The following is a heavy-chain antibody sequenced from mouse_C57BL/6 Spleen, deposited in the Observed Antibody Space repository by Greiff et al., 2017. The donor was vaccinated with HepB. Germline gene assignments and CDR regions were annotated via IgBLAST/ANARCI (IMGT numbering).Heavy chain of an antibody. J-gene: IGHJ4*01. V-gene: IGHV2-6*01. CDR1: GFSLTSYG. CDR2: IWGVGST. CDR3: ASETGTGAMDY. D-gene: IGHD4-1*01. Sequence: VQVVESGPGLVAPSQSLSITCTVSGFSLTSYGVDWVRQSPGKGLEWLGVIWGVGSTNYNSALKSRLSISKDNSKSQVFLKMNSLQTDDTAMYYCASETGTGAMDYWGQGTSVTVSS.